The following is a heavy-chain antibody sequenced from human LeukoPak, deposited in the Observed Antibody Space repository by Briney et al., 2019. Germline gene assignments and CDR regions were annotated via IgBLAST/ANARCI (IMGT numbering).Heavy chain of an antibody. CDR3: AKDRGGVVVRAFDY. Sequence: QAGGSLRLSCAASGFTFSSYDMSWVRQAPGKGLEWVSGISGSGGRTYYADSVKGRFTISRDNSKNTLYLQMNSLRVEDTALYYCAKDRGGVVVRAFDYWGQGTLVTVSS. V-gene: IGHV3-23*01. CDR2: ISGSGGRT. CDR1: GFTFSSYD. J-gene: IGHJ4*02. D-gene: IGHD3-22*01.